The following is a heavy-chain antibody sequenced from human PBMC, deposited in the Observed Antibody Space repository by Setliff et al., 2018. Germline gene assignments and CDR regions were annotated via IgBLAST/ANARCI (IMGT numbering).Heavy chain of an antibody. V-gene: IGHV3-53*01. J-gene: IGHJ2*01. Sequence: GGSLRLPCAGSGPTVSGNYMNWVRQAPGKGLEWVSLIYTGGNTKYADSVKGRFTISTDNSRNTVFLQMNALRAADTAVYYCAKGGVFGSSYFDVWGRGALVTVSS. D-gene: IGHD3-10*02. CDR3: AKGGVFGSSYFDV. CDR1: GPTVSGNY. CDR2: IYTGGNT.